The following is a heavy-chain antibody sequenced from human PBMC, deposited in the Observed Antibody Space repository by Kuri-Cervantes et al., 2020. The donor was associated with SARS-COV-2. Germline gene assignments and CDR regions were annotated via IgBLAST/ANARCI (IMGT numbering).Heavy chain of an antibody. J-gene: IGHJ4*02. CDR2: ICGSGVST. D-gene: IGHD5-12*01. Sequence: GGSLRLSCAASGFTFSSYAMSWVRQAPGKGLEWVSAICGSGVSTYYADSVKGRFTISRDNSKNTLYLQMNSLRAEDTAVYYCARKGYSGYVYWGQGTLVTVSS. CDR3: ARKGYSGYVY. V-gene: IGHV3-23*01. CDR1: GFTFSSYA.